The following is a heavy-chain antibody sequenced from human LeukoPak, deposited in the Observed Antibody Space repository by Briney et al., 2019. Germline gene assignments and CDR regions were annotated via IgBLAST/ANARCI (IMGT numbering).Heavy chain of an antibody. D-gene: IGHD6-19*01. V-gene: IGHV3-30*18. CDR2: ISYDGSNK. Sequence: GGSLRLSCAASGFTFSSYGMHWVRQAPGKGLEWVAVISYDGSNKYYADSVKGRFTISRDNSKNTLYLQMNSLRAGDTAVYYCAKDQWLVPSYAFDIWGQGTMVTVSS. CDR3: AKDQWLVPSYAFDI. J-gene: IGHJ3*02. CDR1: GFTFSSYG.